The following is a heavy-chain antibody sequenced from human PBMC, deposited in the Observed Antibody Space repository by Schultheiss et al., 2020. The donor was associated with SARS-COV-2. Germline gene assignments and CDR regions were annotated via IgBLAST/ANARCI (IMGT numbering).Heavy chain of an antibody. D-gene: IGHD2-15*01. J-gene: IGHJ6*02. CDR1: ASSISGYY. CDR3: ARGAGGYCSGGSCYSYHYYGMDV. V-gene: IGHV4-38-2*02. CDR2: IYHSGSF. Sequence: SETLSLTCNVSASSISGYYWAWIRQPPGKGLEWIGSIYHSGSFYYNPSLKSRITISVDMSENQFSLKLSSVTAADTAVYYCARGAGGYCSGGSCYSYHYYGMDVWGQGTTVTVSS.